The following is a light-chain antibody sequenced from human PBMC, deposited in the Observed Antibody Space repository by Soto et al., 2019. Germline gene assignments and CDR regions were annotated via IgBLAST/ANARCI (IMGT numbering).Light chain of an antibody. Sequence: IQMTQSPSSLAASVGDRLTITCQESQDIRNYLNWYQQKXGKAPKLLIYAASSLQSGVPSRFSGSGSGTDFTLTISSLQPEDLETYYCQQSYSTPRTCGQGTRLDIK. CDR2: AAS. CDR1: QDIRNY. V-gene: IGKV1-39*01. J-gene: IGKJ5*01. CDR3: QQSYSTPRT.